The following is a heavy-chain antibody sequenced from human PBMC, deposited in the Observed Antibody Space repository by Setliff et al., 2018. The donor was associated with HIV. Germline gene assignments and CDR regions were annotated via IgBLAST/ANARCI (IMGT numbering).Heavy chain of an antibody. J-gene: IGHJ4*02. CDR2: INHSGST. CDR3: AKRAGSDYFTRFDY. V-gene: IGHV4-39*07. D-gene: IGHD3-10*01. CDR1: GGSISRSRNY. Sequence: SETLSLTCTVSGGSISRSRNYWGWIRQSPGKGLEWIGEINHSGSTNYNPSLKSRVTILGDTSKNQFSLKLSSVTAADTAVYYCAKRAGSDYFTRFDYWGQGTLVTVSS.